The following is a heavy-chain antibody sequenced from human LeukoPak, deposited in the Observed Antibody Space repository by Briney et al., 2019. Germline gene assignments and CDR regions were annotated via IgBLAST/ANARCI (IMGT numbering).Heavy chain of an antibody. Sequence: GGSLRLSCAASGFTFSDYGMSWVRQAPGKGLEWVSTISDGGSITYYADSVKGRFTISRDNSKNTLFLQMNSLRAEDTAVYYCAKSRGSGSKMARGVNFDYWGQGTLVTVSS. CDR2: ISDGGSIT. CDR3: AKSRGSGSKMARGVNFDY. CDR1: GFTFSDYG. D-gene: IGHD3-10*01. V-gene: IGHV3-23*01. J-gene: IGHJ4*02.